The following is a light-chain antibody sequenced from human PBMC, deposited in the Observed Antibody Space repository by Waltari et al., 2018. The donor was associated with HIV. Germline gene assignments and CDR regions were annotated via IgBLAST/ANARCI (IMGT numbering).Light chain of an antibody. J-gene: IGLJ2*01. CDR3: QVWHSNSDHVV. Sequence: SYVLTQPPSVSVAPGQTARITCEGNNIGSQSVHWYQQRPVQAPALVVHDDSDRPSGIPERFSGSNSGNTATLTISRVEAGDEADYYCQVWHSNSDHVVFGGGTKLTVL. CDR2: DDS. CDR1: NIGSQS. V-gene: IGLV3-21*02.